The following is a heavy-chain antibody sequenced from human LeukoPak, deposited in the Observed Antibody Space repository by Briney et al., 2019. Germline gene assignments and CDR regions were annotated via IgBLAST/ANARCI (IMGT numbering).Heavy chain of an antibody. D-gene: IGHD2-15*01. V-gene: IGHV4-34*01. CDR2: INHSGST. CDR1: GGSFSGYY. Sequence: TSLETLSLTCAVYGGSFSGYYWSWIRQPPGKGLEWIGEINHSGSTNYNPSLKSRVTISVDTSKNQFSLKLSSVTAADTAVYYCARGQNSGGANFDYWGQGTLVTVSS. CDR3: ARGQNSGGANFDY. J-gene: IGHJ4*02.